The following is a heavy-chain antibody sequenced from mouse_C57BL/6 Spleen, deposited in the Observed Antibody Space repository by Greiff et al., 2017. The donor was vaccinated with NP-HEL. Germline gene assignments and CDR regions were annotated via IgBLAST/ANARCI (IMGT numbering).Heavy chain of an antibody. Sequence: EVQLQQSGPVLVKPGASVKMSCKASGYTFTDYYMNWVKQSHGKSLEWIGVINPYNGGTSYNQKFKGKATLTVDKSSSTAYMELNSLTYEDTAVYCCESTTVLAPMDDRGQGASVTVSS. V-gene: IGHV1-19*01. CDR3: ESTTVLAPMDD. CDR2: INPYNGGT. J-gene: IGHJ4*01. CDR1: GYTFTDYY. D-gene: IGHD1-1*01.